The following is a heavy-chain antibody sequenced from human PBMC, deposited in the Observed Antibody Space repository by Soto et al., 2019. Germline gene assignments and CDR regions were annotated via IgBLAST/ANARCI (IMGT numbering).Heavy chain of an antibody. V-gene: IGHV3-11*05. J-gene: IGHJ4*02. CDR1: GFTFSDYY. CDR3: VRDNGGTFDY. Sequence: QVQLVESGGGSVKPGGSLRLSCAASGFTFSDYYMAWIRQAPGKGLEWVSYVSSKSINTNYADSVKGRFTISRDDARNSLYLQMNSLTAEDTAVYYCVRDNGGTFDYWGQGTLVTVSS. D-gene: IGHD2-8*01. CDR2: VSSKSINT.